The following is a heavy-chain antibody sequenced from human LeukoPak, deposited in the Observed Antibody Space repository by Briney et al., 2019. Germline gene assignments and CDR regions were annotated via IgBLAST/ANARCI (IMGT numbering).Heavy chain of an antibody. J-gene: IGHJ4*02. Sequence: GGSLRLSCSASQFTLSYYAMTWVRQAPGEGLEWVSGISGNGDYTYYADSVKGRFTISRDNSKNTLYLQLNSLRVEDTAVYYCAKEIYAYGSRGFDYWGQGTLVTVSS. D-gene: IGHD3-10*01. CDR1: QFTLSYYA. CDR2: ISGNGDYT. V-gene: IGHV3-23*01. CDR3: AKEIYAYGSRGFDY.